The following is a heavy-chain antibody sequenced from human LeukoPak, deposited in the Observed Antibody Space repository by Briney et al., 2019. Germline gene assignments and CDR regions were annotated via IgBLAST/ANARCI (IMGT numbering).Heavy chain of an antibody. CDR2: ISSSGNTI. CDR1: GFTFRSYE. Sequence: GGSLRLSCAASGFTFRSYEVNWVRQAPGKGLEWVSYISSSGNTIYYADSVKGRFTISRDNAKNSLYLQMNSLRAEDTAVYYCAREGGNYYFDYWGQGTLVTVSS. CDR3: AREGGNYYFDY. V-gene: IGHV3-48*03. D-gene: IGHD3-16*01. J-gene: IGHJ4*02.